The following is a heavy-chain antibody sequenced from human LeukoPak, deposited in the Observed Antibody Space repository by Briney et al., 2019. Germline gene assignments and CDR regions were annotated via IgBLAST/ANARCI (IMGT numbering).Heavy chain of an antibody. V-gene: IGHV4-38-2*02. CDR3: ARVVGIVGATDYFDY. D-gene: IGHD1-26*01. J-gene: IGHJ4*02. Sequence: PSETLSLTCTVSGGSISSYYWSWIRQPPGKGLEWIGSIYHSGSTYYNPSLKSRVTISVDTSKNQFSLKLSSVTAADTAVYYCARVVGIVGATDYFDYWGQGTLVTVSS. CDR2: IYHSGST. CDR1: GGSISSYY.